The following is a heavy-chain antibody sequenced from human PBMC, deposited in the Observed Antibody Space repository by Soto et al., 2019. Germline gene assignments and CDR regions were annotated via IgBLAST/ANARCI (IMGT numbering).Heavy chain of an antibody. J-gene: IGHJ4*02. V-gene: IGHV4-59*01. CDR1: GGSISPFY. D-gene: IGHD2-15*01. CDR3: ARVGGVAARTFDY. CDR2: LYYSGNT. Sequence: SETLSLTCTVSGGSISPFYWSWVRQPPGKGLEWIGYLYYSGNTNYNPSLKSRVTISVDASKNQVSLWLTSVTAADTAVYYCARVGGVAARTFDYWGQGTVVTVSS.